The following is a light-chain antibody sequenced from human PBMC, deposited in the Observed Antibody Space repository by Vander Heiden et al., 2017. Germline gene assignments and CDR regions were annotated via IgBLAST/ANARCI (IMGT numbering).Light chain of an antibody. CDR3: AESDDSLSVVV. J-gene: IGLJ2*01. CDR2: SNN. V-gene: IGLV1-47*02. CDR1: SSNIGSNY. Sequence: QSVLTQPPSASGTPGQRVTISCSGSSSNIGSNYVYWYQQLPGTAPKRLIVSNNQRPSGVPDRFSGYKSGTSASLEISGLRSEDEADDYCAESDDSLSVVVFGGGTKLTVL.